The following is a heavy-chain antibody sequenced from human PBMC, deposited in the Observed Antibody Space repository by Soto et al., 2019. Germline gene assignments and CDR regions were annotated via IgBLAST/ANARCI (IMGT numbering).Heavy chain of an antibody. CDR1: GGTFSSYA. Sequence: QVQLVQSGAEVKKPGSSVKVSCKASGGTFSSYAISWVRQAPGQGLEWMGGIIPIFGTANYAQKFQGRVTITADESTSTAYMELSSLRSEDTAVYYCARGRYSSRRDKYYYYGMDVWGQGTTDTVSS. V-gene: IGHV1-69*01. D-gene: IGHD6-13*01. CDR3: ARGRYSSRRDKYYYYGMDV. CDR2: IIPIFGTA. J-gene: IGHJ6*02.